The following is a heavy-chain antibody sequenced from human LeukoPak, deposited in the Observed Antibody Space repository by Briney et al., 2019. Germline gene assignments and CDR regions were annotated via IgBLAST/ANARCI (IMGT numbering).Heavy chain of an antibody. V-gene: IGHV3-74*01. CDR1: GFTFSSHW. CDR3: ARDYNWNLPDY. J-gene: IGHJ4*02. D-gene: IGHD1-1*01. Sequence: GGSLRLSCAASGFTFSSHWMHWVRQVPGKGLVWVSRIDSDGRITTYADSVKGRFTISRDNAKNTLYLQMNTLRDEDTAVYYCARDYNWNLPDYWGQGTLVTVSS. CDR2: IDSDGRIT.